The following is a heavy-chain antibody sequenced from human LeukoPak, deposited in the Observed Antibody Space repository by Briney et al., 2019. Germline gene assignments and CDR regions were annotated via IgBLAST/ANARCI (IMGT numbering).Heavy chain of an antibody. J-gene: IGHJ4*02. D-gene: IGHD5-24*01. CDR3: VRVKGGWLGEKTYDY. V-gene: IGHV3-11*01. Sequence: GGSLRLSCGASGFTFGDYYMSWIRQTPGKGLEWLAYISTSASSIDYADSVKGRFTVSRDNGKNSLFLQMNSLRAEDTAIYYCVRVKGGWLGEKTYDYLGQGTLVTVSP. CDR2: ISTSASSI. CDR1: GFTFGDYY.